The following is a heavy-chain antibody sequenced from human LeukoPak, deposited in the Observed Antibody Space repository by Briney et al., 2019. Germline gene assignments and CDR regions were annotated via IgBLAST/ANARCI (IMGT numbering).Heavy chain of an antibody. CDR3: ARATSGSTGVFDY. D-gene: IGHD1-26*01. CDR1: DYSISSGYY. V-gene: IGHV4-38-2*02. Sequence: KASETLSLTCTVSDYSISSGYYWGWIRPPPGEGLEWIGSIYHSGNTYYNPSLKSRVTVSVDTSKNQFSLKLRFVTAADTAVYYCARATSGSTGVFDYWGQGTLVTVSS. J-gene: IGHJ4*02. CDR2: IYHSGNT.